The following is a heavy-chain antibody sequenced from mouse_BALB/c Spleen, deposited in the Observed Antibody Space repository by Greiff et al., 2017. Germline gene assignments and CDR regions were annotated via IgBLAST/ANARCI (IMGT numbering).Heavy chain of an antibody. CDR2: IWAGGST. J-gene: IGHJ3*01. D-gene: IGHD2-12*01. Sequence: QVQLKESGPGLVAPSQSLSITCTASGFSLTSYGVHWVRRPPGKGLEWLGVIWAGGSTNYNSALMSRLSISKDNSKSQVFLKMNSLQTDDTAMYYCARDYDRLFADWGQGTLVTVSA. CDR3: ARDYDRLFAD. CDR1: GFSLTSYG. V-gene: IGHV2-9*02.